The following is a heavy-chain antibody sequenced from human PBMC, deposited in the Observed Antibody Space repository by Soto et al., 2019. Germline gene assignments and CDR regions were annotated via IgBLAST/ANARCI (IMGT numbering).Heavy chain of an antibody. V-gene: IGHV4-31*03. CDR3: ARVDHRGYFAILTDY. Sequence: SETLSLTCTVSGDSLSSGGHYWSWIRQRPGKGLEWIGHIYDSVNTYYSPSLRSRVTISADMSKNQFSLNLRSVTAADTAVYYCARVDHRGYFAILTDYWGQGTLVTVSS. CDR2: IYDSVNT. J-gene: IGHJ4*02. D-gene: IGHD3-9*01. CDR1: GDSLSSGGHY.